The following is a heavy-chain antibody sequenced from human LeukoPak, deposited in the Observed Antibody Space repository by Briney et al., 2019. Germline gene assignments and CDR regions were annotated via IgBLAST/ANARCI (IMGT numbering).Heavy chain of an antibody. CDR1: GFTFTDVY. V-gene: IGHV3-11*01. CDR2: ISPNSADI. J-gene: IGHJ4*02. Sequence: PGGSLRLSCAASGFTFTDVYMSWIRQSPGKGLEWLAYISPNSADISYADSVKGRFTISRDNAKNSLYLRMNSLRVEDTGIYYCSRDPRSLDYWGQGALVTVSS. CDR3: SRDPRSLDY.